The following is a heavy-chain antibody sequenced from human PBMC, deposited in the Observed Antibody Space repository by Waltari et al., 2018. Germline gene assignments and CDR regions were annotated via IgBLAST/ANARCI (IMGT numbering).Heavy chain of an antibody. J-gene: IGHJ4*02. CDR1: GFPFSNNW. CDR3: TRGGDDSSWYWRN. V-gene: IGHV3-7*01. CDR2: INQDGSEK. Sequence: EVQLVESGGGLVQPGGSLRLDCAASGFPFSNNWMTWVRQAPGKGLEWVANINQDGSEKYSVESVKGRFTISRDNAKNSLYLQLNSLRADDTAVYYCTRGGDDSSWYWRNWGQGTLVTVSS. D-gene: IGHD6-13*01.